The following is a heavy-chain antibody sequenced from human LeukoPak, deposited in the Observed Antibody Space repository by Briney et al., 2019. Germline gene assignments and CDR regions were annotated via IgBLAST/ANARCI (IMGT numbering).Heavy chain of an antibody. D-gene: IGHD5-24*01. CDR2: IYHSGST. Sequence: PSETLSLLRGVSGYSISNGYYWGWIRPSPGKGLDWIGNIYHSGSTWYNPSLKSRVTISVDTSSNQFSLKLTSVTAADTAVYYCARAPNYNYPYFDYGDRGKVVTVSS. CDR3: ARAPNYNYPYFDY. J-gene: IGHJ4*02. V-gene: IGHV4-38-2*01. CDR1: GYSISNGYY.